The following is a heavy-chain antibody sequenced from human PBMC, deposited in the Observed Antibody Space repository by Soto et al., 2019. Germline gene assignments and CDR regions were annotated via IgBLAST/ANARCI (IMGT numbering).Heavy chain of an antibody. V-gene: IGHV4-59*01. CDR3: ARDATNIALAGTPYYGMDV. D-gene: IGHD6-19*01. CDR1: GGSISSYY. Sequence: SETLSLTCTVSGGSISSYYWSWIRQPPGKGLEWIGYIYDSGSTNYNPSLKSRVTISVDTSKNQFSLKLSSVTAADTAVYYCARDATNIALAGTPYYGMDVWGQGTTVPVSS. J-gene: IGHJ6*02. CDR2: IYDSGST.